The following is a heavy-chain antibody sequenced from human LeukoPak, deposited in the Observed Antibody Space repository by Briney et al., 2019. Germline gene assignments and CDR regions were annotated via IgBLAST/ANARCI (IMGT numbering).Heavy chain of an antibody. Sequence: PSETLSLTCTNLGGSISSGDPYWSWIRQHPGKGLELIGYIYYSGSTHYNPSLKSRVSMSVDTSKNQFSLKLSSVTAADTAVYYCARLGRGIAVAGVFDYWGQGTLVTVSS. V-gene: IGHV4-31*03. J-gene: IGHJ4*02. CDR3: ARLGRGIAVAGVFDY. D-gene: IGHD6-19*01. CDR1: GGSISSGDPY. CDR2: IYYSGST.